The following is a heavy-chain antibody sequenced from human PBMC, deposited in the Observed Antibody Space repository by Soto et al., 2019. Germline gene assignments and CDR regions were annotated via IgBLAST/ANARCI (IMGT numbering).Heavy chain of an antibody. J-gene: IGHJ6*02. CDR2: QWFDGSNK. CDR3: ARDVGDVMSTIQGHGMDV. Sequence: LRLSCVGSGFTFSHYGMHWVRQAPGKGLEWVAVQWFDGSNKFHADSVKGRFTISRDNSQNTLYLQMDSLRAEDTAVYYCARDVGDVMSTIQGHGMDVWGQGTTVTVSS. V-gene: IGHV3-33*01. CDR1: GFTFSHYG. D-gene: IGHD5-12*01.